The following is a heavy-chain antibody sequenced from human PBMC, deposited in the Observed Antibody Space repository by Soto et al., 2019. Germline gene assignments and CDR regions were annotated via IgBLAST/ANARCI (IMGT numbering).Heavy chain of an antibody. CDR3: ARGWDASSGWYPVQAEYFQR. CDR1: GYTFTSYA. V-gene: IGHV1-3*01. CDR2: INAGNGNT. J-gene: IGHJ1*01. D-gene: IGHD6-19*01. Sequence: GASVKVSCKASGYTFTSYAMHWVRQAPGQRLEWMGWINAGNGNTKYSQKFQGRVTITRDTSASTAYMELSSLRSEDTAVYYCARGWDASSGWYPVQAEYFQRWGQGTLVTVSS.